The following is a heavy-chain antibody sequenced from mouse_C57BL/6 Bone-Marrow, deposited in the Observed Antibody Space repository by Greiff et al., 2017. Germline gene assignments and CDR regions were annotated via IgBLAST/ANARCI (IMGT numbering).Heavy chain of an antibody. D-gene: IGHD1-1*01. Sequence: HLQQSGPVLVKPGASVKMSCKASGYTFTDYYMNWVKQSHGKSLEWIGVINPYNGGTSYNQKFKGKATLTVDKSSSTAYMELNSLTSEDSAVYYCARKAGNWFAYWGQGTLVTVSA. CDR3: ARKAGNWFAY. V-gene: IGHV1-19*01. J-gene: IGHJ3*01. CDR2: INPYNGGT. CDR1: GYTFTDYY.